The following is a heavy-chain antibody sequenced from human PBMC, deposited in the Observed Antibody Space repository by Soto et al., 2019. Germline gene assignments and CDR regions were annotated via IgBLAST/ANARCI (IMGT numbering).Heavy chain of an antibody. V-gene: IGHV3-33*01. D-gene: IGHD6-13*01. Sequence: QVQLVESGGGVVQPGTSLRLSCAASGFSFSSYDIHWVRQAPGKGLEWVAVIWYDGSNKYYADSLKGRFIISRDNSKNTLYLQMTSLRADDTAVYYCARGYRSSRDLGYWGQGTLVTVSS. J-gene: IGHJ4*02. CDR2: IWYDGSNK. CDR3: ARGYRSSRDLGY. CDR1: GFSFSSYD.